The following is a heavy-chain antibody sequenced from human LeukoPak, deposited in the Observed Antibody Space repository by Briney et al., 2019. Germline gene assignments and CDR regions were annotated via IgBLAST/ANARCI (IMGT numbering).Heavy chain of an antibody. V-gene: IGHV3-7*03. Sequence: GGSLRLSCAASGFTFSSYWMSWVRQAPGKGLEWVVNIKQDGSEKYYVDSVKGRFTISRDNAKNSLYLQMNSLRAEDTAVYYCARGGMVRGVITPPFDYWGQGTLVTVSS. CDR1: GFTFSSYW. CDR3: ARGGMVRGVITPPFDY. J-gene: IGHJ4*02. D-gene: IGHD3-10*01. CDR2: IKQDGSEK.